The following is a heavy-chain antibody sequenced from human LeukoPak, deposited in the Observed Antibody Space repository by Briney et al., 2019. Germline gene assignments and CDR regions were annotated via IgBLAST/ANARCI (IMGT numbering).Heavy chain of an antibody. J-gene: IGHJ4*02. V-gene: IGHV3-23*01. CDR3: AKGLSYSSSSYFDY. Sequence: PGGSLRLSCAASGFTFSTYGMSWVRQAPGKGLEWVSGISGSGGSRFYTDSVKGRFTISRDNSKNTLYLQMNSLRAEDTAIYYCAKGLSYSSSSYFDYWGQGTLVTVSS. CDR2: ISGSGGSR. D-gene: IGHD6-6*01. CDR1: GFTFSTYG.